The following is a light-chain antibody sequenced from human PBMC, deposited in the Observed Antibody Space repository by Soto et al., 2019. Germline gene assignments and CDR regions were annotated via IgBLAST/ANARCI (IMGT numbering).Light chain of an antibody. J-gene: IGKJ4*01. CDR2: AAS. V-gene: IGKV3-20*01. CDR3: QQYSSSPLT. Sequence: EIALTQSPDTLSWSPGDRATLSCRASQNVGSSYVAWYQQKPGQAPRLLIFAASRRASGIPDRFSGSGSGTDFTLTIGRLEPEDFAVYYCQQYSSSPLTFGGGTKVEIK. CDR1: QNVGSSY.